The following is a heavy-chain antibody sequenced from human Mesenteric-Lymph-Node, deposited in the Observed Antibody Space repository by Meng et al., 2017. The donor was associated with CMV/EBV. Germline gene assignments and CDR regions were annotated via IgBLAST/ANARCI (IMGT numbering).Heavy chain of an antibody. CDR3: AKAVHSRWGHYYYAMDV. J-gene: IGHJ6*02. CDR2: ISWVSGNI. V-gene: IGHV3-9*01. Sequence: GGSLRLSCAASGFTFDDYAMHWVRQTPGKGLEWVLGISWVSGNIGYADSVKGRFTISRDNARNSLSLQMNSLRPEDTALYYCAKAVHSRWGHYYYAMDVWGQGTMVTVSS. D-gene: IGHD3-16*01. CDR1: GFTFDDYA.